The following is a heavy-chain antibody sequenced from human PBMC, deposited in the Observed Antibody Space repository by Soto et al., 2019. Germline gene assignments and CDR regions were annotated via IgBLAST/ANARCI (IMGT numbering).Heavy chain of an antibody. CDR2: INHSGST. V-gene: IGHV4-34*01. D-gene: IGHD6-19*01. CDR3: ARGGAVAGTMLAFDI. CDR1: GGSFSGYY. J-gene: IGHJ3*02. Sequence: QVQLQQWCACLLKPSETLSLTCAVYGGSFSGYYWSWIRQPPGKGLEWFWEINHSGSTNYNPSLTTRVPISVDTSKNQFSLKLRSVTAADTAVYYCARGGAVAGTMLAFDIWGQGTMITVSS.